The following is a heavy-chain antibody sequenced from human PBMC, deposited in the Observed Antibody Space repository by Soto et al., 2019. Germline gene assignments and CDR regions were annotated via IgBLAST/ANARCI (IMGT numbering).Heavy chain of an antibody. J-gene: IGHJ4*02. Sequence: SGPTLVNPTQTLTLTCTFSGFSLSTSGMCVSWIRQPPGKALEWLARIDWDDDKYYSTSLKTRLTISKDTSKNQVVLTMTNMDPVDTATYYCARIFCCSSTSCLDYWGQGTLVTVSS. V-gene: IGHV2-70*11. CDR3: ARIFCCSSTSCLDY. CDR1: GFSLSTSGMC. CDR2: IDWDDDK. D-gene: IGHD2-2*01.